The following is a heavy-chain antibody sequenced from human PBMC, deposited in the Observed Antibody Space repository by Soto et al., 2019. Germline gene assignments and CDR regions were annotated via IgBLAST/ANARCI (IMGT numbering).Heavy chain of an antibody. V-gene: IGHV1-18*04. CDR3: ARGTVTSGRWFGP. CDR1: HATFTGYT. Sequence: QVHLVQSETEVKEPGASVTVSCKTSHATFTGYTINWVRQAPGQGLEWLGWISSLNGNTYYARYLQGRLTMTTYTYATTAYMELRSLRSDDTAVYFCARGTVTSGRWFGPWGQGTLVTGSS. J-gene: IGHJ5*02. D-gene: IGHD4-17*01. CDR2: ISSLNGNT.